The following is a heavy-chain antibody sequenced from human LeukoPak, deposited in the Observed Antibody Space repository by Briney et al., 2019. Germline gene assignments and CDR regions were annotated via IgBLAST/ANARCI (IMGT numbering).Heavy chain of an antibody. CDR1: GFTFSSYG. CDR2: ISYDGSNK. CDR3: ARDGYEGGGKRSTPPNY. D-gene: IGHD5-12*01. J-gene: IGHJ4*02. V-gene: IGHV3-30*03. Sequence: PGGSLRLSCAASGFTFSSYGMHWVRQAPGKGLEWVAVISYDGSNKYYADSVKGRFTISRDNSKNTLYLQMNSLRAEDTAVYYCARDGYEGGGKRSTPPNYWGQGTLVTVSS.